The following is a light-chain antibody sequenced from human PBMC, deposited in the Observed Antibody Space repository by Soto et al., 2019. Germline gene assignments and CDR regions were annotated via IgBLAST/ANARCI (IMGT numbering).Light chain of an antibody. Sequence: EIVMTQSPATLPVSTGERATLSCRASQSVSSNLAWYQQKPGQAPRLLIYGASTRATGIPARFSGSGSGTEFTLTISSLQSEDFAVYFCQQYNSWQTFGQGTKVEIK. CDR1: QSVSSN. V-gene: IGKV3-15*01. J-gene: IGKJ1*01. CDR2: GAS. CDR3: QQYNSWQT.